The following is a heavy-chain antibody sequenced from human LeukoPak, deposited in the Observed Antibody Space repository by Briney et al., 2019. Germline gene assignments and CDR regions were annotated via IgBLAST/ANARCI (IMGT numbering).Heavy chain of an antibody. D-gene: IGHD6-6*01. Sequence: ASVKVSRKASGYTYTSYGISWVRQAPGQGLEWMGWISAHNGNTNYAQKLQGRVTMTTDTSTSTAYMELRSLRSDDTAVYYCARNGYSSSSTAFDIWGQGTMVTVSS. J-gene: IGHJ3*02. CDR2: ISAHNGNT. CDR1: GYTYTSYG. V-gene: IGHV1-18*01. CDR3: ARNGYSSSSTAFDI.